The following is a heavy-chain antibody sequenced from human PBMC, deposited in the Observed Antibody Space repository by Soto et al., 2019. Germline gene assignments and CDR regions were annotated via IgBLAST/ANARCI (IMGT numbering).Heavy chain of an antibody. Sequence: SETLSLTCAVSSGSISSSNWWSWVRQPPGKGLEWIGEIYHSGSTNYNPSLKSRVTISVDKSKNQFSLKLSSVTAADTAVYYCARDRGGFAGGAFDIWGQGTMVTVSS. CDR3: ARDRGGFAGGAFDI. V-gene: IGHV4-4*02. CDR1: SGSISSSNW. J-gene: IGHJ3*02. D-gene: IGHD3-10*01. CDR2: IYHSGST.